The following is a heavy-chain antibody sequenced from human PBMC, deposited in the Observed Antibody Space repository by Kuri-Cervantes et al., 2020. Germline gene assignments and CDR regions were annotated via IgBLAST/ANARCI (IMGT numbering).Heavy chain of an antibody. J-gene: IGHJ4*02. D-gene: IGHD4-11*01. Sequence: GGSLRLSCEASAFSFSSYGVHWIRQAPGQGLKWVTLFWNDTIKKHYSGSVKGRFPISRDNAKNTLYLQMHSLRAEDTALYYCTRGLSTGGEGTPQFDYWGQGILVTVSS. V-gene: IGHV3-33*08. CDR3: TRGLSTGGEGTPQFDY. CDR1: AFSFSSYG. CDR2: FWNDTIKK.